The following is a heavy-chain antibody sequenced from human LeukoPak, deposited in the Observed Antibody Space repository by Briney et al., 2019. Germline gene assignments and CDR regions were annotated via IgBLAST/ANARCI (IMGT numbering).Heavy chain of an antibody. CDR2: ILSDGSKE. CDR3: AKDVGSGSYSGDAFDI. J-gene: IGHJ3*02. V-gene: IGHV3-33*06. CDR1: GFTFSSYG. D-gene: IGHD1-26*01. Sequence: GGSLRLSCAASGFTFSSYGMHWVRQAPGKGLEWVAVILSDGSKEFYTDSVKGRFTISRDNSKNTLYLQMNSLRAEDTAVYYCAKDVGSGSYSGDAFDIWGQGTMVTVSS.